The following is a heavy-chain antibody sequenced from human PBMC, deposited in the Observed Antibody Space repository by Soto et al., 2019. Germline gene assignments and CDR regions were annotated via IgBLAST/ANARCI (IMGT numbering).Heavy chain of an antibody. J-gene: IGHJ5*02. CDR2: ISGTGSPT. Sequence: GGSLRLSCAASGFTFSSYAMTWVRQAPGRGLEWVSAISGTGSPTYYAAPVKGRFTISRDDSKNTLYLQMNSLKSEDTAVYYCTTLRFSGNYSPLDLWGQGTLVTVSS. D-gene: IGHD3-10*01. CDR3: TTLRFSGNYSPLDL. CDR1: GFTFSSYA. V-gene: IGHV3-23*01.